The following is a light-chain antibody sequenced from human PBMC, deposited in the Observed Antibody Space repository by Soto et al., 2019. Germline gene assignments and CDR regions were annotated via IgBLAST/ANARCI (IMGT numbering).Light chain of an antibody. Sequence: IPMTQSPSSLSASVGDRVTLTCRTSRAINNYVNWYQHHPGRVPKLLISSASILQAGVPSRFSAGGSGTHFALTINNLQPEDVAPYYCQQSYSTPPNFGQGTKLEI. CDR1: RAINNY. J-gene: IGKJ2*01. CDR3: QQSYSTPPN. V-gene: IGKV1-39*01. CDR2: SAS.